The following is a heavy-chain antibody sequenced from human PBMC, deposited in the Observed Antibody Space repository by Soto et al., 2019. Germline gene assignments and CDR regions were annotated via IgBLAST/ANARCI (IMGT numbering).Heavy chain of an antibody. J-gene: IGHJ4*02. CDR1: GASISSYY. CDR2: THYSGST. Sequence: SETLSLTCTVSGASISSYYWIWIGQPPGKGLEWIGYTHYSGSTNYNPSLESRVTISVDTSNNQFSLKLNSVTAADTAVYYCARGRYGDFTSWGQGTLVTVSS. D-gene: IGHD4-17*01. CDR3: ARGRYGDFTS. V-gene: IGHV4-59*01.